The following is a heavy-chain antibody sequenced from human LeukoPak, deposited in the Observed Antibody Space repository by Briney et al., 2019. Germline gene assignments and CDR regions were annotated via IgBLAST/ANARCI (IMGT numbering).Heavy chain of an antibody. V-gene: IGHV3-66*01. Sequence: GGSLRLSCAASGFTVSSNYMSWVRQAPGKGLEWVSVIYSGGSTYYADSVKGRFTISRDNSKNTLYLQMNSLRAEDTAVYYCARDLLPNMVRGVIITPHYYYYGMDVWGKGTTVTVSS. CDR2: IYSGGST. CDR1: GFTVSSNY. J-gene: IGHJ6*04. D-gene: IGHD3-10*01. CDR3: ARDLLPNMVRGVIITPHYYYYGMDV.